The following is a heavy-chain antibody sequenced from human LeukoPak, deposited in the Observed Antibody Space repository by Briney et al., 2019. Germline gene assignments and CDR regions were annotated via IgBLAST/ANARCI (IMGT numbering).Heavy chain of an antibody. D-gene: IGHD4-17*01. CDR3: ARGYYGDYGYFDL. Sequence: PGGSLRLSCAASGFTFSSYEMNWIRQPPGKGLEWIGEINHGGSTNYNPSLKSRVTISVDTSKNQFSLKLSSVTAADTAVFYCARGYYGDYGYFDLWGRGTLVTVSS. V-gene: IGHV4-34*01. J-gene: IGHJ2*01. CDR1: GFTFSSYE. CDR2: INHGGST.